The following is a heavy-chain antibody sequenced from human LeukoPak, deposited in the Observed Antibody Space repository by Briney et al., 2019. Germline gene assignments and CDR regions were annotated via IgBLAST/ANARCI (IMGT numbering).Heavy chain of an antibody. CDR2: ISAYNGNT. J-gene: IGHJ5*02. D-gene: IGHD6-13*01. Sequence: ASVKVSCKASGYTFTSYGISWVRQAPGQGLEWMGWISAYNGNTNYAQKLQGRVTMTTDTSASTAYMELRSLRSDDTAVYYCARATCIAAADWRCWFDPWGQGTRVTVSS. CDR3: ARATCIAAADWRCWFDP. V-gene: IGHV1-18*01. CDR1: GYTFTSYG.